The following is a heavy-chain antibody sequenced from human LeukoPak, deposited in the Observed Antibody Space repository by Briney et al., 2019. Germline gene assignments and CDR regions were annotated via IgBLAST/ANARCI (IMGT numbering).Heavy chain of an antibody. D-gene: IGHD6-13*01. V-gene: IGHV4-34*01. J-gene: IGHJ4*02. CDR2: INHSGST. CDR3: ARCPQAAAAHLDY. CDR1: GGSFSGYY. Sequence: SETLSLTCAVYGGSFSGYYWSWIRQPPGKGLEWIGEINHSGSTNYNPSLKSRVTISVDTSKNQFSLKLSSVTAADTAVYCCARCPQAAAAHLDYWGQGTLVTVSS.